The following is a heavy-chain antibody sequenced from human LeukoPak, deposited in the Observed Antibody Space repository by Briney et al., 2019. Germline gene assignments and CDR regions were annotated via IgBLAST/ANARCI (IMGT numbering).Heavy chain of an antibody. CDR1: GGSISSYY. CDR2: IYYSGST. CDR3: ARVPVDIAMVFDI. D-gene: IGHD5-18*01. J-gene: IGHJ4*02. Sequence: SETLSLTCTVSGGSISSYYWSWIRQPPGKGLEYIGYIYYSGSTKYNPSLKSRVNISLDTSKNQFSLRLNSVIAADTAVYYCARVPVDIAMVFDIWGQGILVTVSS. V-gene: IGHV4-59*08.